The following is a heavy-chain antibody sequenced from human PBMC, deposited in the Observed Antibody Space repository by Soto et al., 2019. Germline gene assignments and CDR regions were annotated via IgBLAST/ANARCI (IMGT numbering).Heavy chain of an antibody. Sequence: SVKVSCKASGGTFSSYAISWVRQAPGQGLEWMGGIIPIFGTANYAQKFQGRVTITADESTSTAYMELSSLRSEDTAVYYCAASFYSSRNYDYYFDYWGQGTLVTVSS. J-gene: IGHJ4*02. D-gene: IGHD6-13*01. V-gene: IGHV1-69*13. CDR2: IIPIFGTA. CDR3: AASFYSSRNYDYYFDY. CDR1: GGTFSSYA.